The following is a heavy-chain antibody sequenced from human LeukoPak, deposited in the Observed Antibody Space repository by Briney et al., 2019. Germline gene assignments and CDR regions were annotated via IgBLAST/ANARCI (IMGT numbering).Heavy chain of an antibody. V-gene: IGHV4-34*01. CDR2: INHSGST. Sequence: SETLSLTCAVYGGSFSGYCWSWIRQPPGKGLEWIGEINHSGSTNYNPSLKSRVTISVDTSKNQFSLKLSSVTAADTAVYYCARGRSWLCGTLAYWGQGTLVTVSS. CDR3: ARGRSWLCGTLAY. CDR1: GGSFSGYC. D-gene: IGHD6-13*01. J-gene: IGHJ4*02.